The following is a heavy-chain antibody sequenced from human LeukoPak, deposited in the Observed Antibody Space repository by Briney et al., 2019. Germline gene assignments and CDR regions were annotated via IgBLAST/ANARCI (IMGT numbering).Heavy chain of an antibody. Sequence: SQTLSLTCAISGDSVSSNSAAWNWIRQSPSRGLEWLGRTYYRSKWYNDYAVSVKSRITINPDTSKNQFSLQLNSVTPEDTAVYYCARGVPPLNGDYGKLFDYWGQRALVTVSS. CDR3: ARGVPPLNGDYGKLFDY. D-gene: IGHD4-17*01. CDR2: TYYRSKWYN. V-gene: IGHV6-1*01. CDR1: GDSVSSNSAA. J-gene: IGHJ4*02.